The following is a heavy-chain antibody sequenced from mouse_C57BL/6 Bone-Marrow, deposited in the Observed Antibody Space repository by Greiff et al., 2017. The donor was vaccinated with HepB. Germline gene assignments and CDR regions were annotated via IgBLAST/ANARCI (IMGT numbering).Heavy chain of an antibody. CDR3: AMDYYGNGDD. D-gene: IGHD1-1*01. J-gene: IGHJ2*01. Sequence: EVQWVESGGGLVKPGGSLKLSCAASGFTFSSYAMSWVRQTPEKRLEWVATISDGGSYTYYPDNVKGRFTISRDNAKNNLYLQMSHLKSEDTAMYYCAMDYYGNGDDWGQGTTLTVSS. CDR2: ISDGGSYT. CDR1: GFTFSSYA. V-gene: IGHV5-4*01.